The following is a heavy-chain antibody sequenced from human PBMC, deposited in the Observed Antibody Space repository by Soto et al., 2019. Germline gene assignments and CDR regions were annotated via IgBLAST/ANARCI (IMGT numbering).Heavy chain of an antibody. V-gene: IGHV1-2*04. CDR3: ARGHSTDCSNGVCSFFYNHEMDV. D-gene: IGHD2-8*01. CDR1: GYRFTDYY. CDR2: INPKSGGT. J-gene: IGHJ6*02. Sequence: AKVTCKSSGYRFTDYYIHWVRQAPGQGLEWLGRINPKSGGTSTAQKFQGWVTMTRDRSISTVYMELTRLRSDDTAVYFCARGHSTDCSNGVCSFFYNHEMDVWGQGTTVTGFS.